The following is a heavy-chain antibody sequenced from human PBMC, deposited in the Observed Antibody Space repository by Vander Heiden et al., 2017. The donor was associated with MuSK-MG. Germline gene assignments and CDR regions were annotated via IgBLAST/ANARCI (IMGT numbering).Heavy chain of an antibody. CDR1: GFPFSSYW. D-gene: IGHD3-9*01. V-gene: IGHV3-7*03. Sequence: EVQLVESGGGLVQPGGSQRLSCAASGFPFSSYWMSWVRQAPGKGLEWVANIKQDGSEKYYVDSVKGRFTISRDNAKNSLYLQMNSLRAEDTAVYYCARVGDILTGLDYWGQGTLVTVSS. CDR2: IKQDGSEK. J-gene: IGHJ4*02. CDR3: ARVGDILTGLDY.